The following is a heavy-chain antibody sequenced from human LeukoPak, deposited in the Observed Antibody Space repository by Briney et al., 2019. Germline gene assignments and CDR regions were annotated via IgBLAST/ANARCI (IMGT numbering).Heavy chain of an antibody. V-gene: IGHV1-69*01. CDR2: IIPIFGTA. J-gene: IGHJ5*02. Sequence: SVKVSCKASGGTFSSYAISWVRQAPGQGLEWMGGIIPIFGTANYAQKFQGRVTITADESTSTAYMELSSLRSEDTAVYYCARDSSSWYNWNDDWFDPWGQGILVTVSS. CDR3: ARDSSSWYNWNDDWFDP. D-gene: IGHD1-20*01. CDR1: GGTFSSYA.